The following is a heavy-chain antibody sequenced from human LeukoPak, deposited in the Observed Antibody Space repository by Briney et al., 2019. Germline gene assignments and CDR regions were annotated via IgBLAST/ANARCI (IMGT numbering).Heavy chain of an antibody. V-gene: IGHV4-59*12. CDR1: GGSISSYY. CDR3: SRTEYSSGWYDYYGMDV. D-gene: IGHD6-19*01. J-gene: IGHJ6*02. CDR2: IYYSGST. Sequence: PSETLSLTCTVSGGSISSYYWSWIRQPPGKGLEWIGYIYYSGSTNYNPSLKSRVTISVDTSKNQFSLKLSSVTAADTAVYYCSRTEYSSGWYDYYGMDVWGQGTTVTVSS.